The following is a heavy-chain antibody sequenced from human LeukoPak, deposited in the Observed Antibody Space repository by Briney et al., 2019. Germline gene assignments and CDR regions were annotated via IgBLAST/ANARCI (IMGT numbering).Heavy chain of an antibody. CDR3: ARDRAARPRGWFDP. D-gene: IGHD6-6*01. CDR1: GFTFSSYA. J-gene: IGHJ5*02. Sequence: GGSLRLSCAASGFTFSSYAMHWVRQAPGKGLEWVAVISYDGSNKYYADSVKGRFTISRDNSKNTLYLQMNSLRAEDTAVYYCARDRAARPRGWFDPWGQGTLVTVSS. V-gene: IGHV3-30-3*01. CDR2: ISYDGSNK.